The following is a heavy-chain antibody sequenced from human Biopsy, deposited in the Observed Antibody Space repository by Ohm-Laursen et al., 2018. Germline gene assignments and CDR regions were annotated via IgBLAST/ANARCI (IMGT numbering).Heavy chain of an antibody. V-gene: IGHV1-2*02. CDR1: GYSFTGYY. CDR2: ITPNSGAT. Sequence: GASVKVSCKASGYSFTGYYIHWVRQAPGQGLEWMGWITPNSGATKYAQKFQGRVTMSRDTSITTVYLELNTLRSDDTAVYYCARGGVVPTVTRFDPWGQGTQVTVSS. J-gene: IGHJ5*02. CDR3: ARGGVVPTVTRFDP. D-gene: IGHD3-10*01.